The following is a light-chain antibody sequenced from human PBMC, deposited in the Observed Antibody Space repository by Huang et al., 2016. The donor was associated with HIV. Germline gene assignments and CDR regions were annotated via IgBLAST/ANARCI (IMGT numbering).Light chain of an antibody. V-gene: IGKV3-15*01. CDR3: QQYYNWPWT. CDR1: QYVGTS. J-gene: IGKJ1*01. Sequence: EIVVTQSPATLSVSPGEGATLSCRASQYVGTSLAWYQQKPGQSHRLVIHSVSTRATGFPARFSGSGSRTEFTLTITSLQSEDCALYYCQQYYNWPWTFGLGTKVEI. CDR2: SVS.